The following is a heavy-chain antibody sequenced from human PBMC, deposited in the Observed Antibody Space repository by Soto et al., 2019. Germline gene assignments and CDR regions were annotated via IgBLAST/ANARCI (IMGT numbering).Heavy chain of an antibody. CDR2: IINSGATT. Sequence: EVHLLESGGTLVQPGGSLRLSCAASGFDFSTYAMTWVRQAPGKGLEWVSAIINSGATTYYADSVKGRFTISRDNSRNTLYLQMNSLRADDTTMYYCAKDWPGTSSVTSDFCGQGTLVTVSS. V-gene: IGHV3-23*01. D-gene: IGHD4-17*01. CDR3: AKDWPGTSSVTSDF. CDR1: GFDFSTYA. J-gene: IGHJ4*02.